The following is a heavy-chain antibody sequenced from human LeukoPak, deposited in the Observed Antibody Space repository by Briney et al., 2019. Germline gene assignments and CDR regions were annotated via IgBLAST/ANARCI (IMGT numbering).Heavy chain of an antibody. CDR2: INSDGRII. V-gene: IGHV3-74*01. D-gene: IGHD6-13*01. CDR3: VAGMGNY. Sequence: GGSLRLSCAASGFTFSTYWMHWVRQAPGKGLVWVSRINSDGRIITYADSVKGRFSISRDNIKNMVYLLMNTLRAEDTAVYYCVAGMGNYWGQGTLVPV. J-gene: IGHJ4*02. CDR1: GFTFSTYW.